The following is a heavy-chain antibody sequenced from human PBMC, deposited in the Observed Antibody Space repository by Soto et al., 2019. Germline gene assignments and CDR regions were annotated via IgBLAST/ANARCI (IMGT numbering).Heavy chain of an antibody. CDR3: SYYDSSGYIDE. D-gene: IGHD3-22*01. CDR1: GFTFSGSA. CDR2: IRSKANSYAT. Sequence: GGSLRLSCAASGFTFSGSAMHWVRQASGKGLEWVGRIRSKANSYATAYAASVKGRFTISRDDSKNTAYLQMNSLKTEDTAVYYCSYYDSSGYIDESGQGTLVTVS. V-gene: IGHV3-73*01. J-gene: IGHJ4*02.